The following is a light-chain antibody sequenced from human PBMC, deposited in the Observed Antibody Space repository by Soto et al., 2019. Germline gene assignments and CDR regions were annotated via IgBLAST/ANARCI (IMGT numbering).Light chain of an antibody. CDR1: ESISRDY. Sequence: IVLTQSPSTLSLSPGQRATLSCRASESISRDYLAWYQQRLGQAPRLLIYGASSGATGIPDRFSGSGSGTDFTLTISRLEPEDFAIYYCQQYGGVPYTFGQGTKLEIK. CDR3: QQYGGVPYT. J-gene: IGKJ2*01. CDR2: GAS. V-gene: IGKV3-20*01.